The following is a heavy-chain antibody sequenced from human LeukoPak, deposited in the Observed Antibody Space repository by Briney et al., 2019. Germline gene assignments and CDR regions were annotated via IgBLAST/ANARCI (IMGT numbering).Heavy chain of an antibody. CDR2: IIPIFGTA. J-gene: IGHJ4*02. CDR1: GGTFSSYA. CDR3: ARDPYYYDSSGYYYDY. Sequence: ASVKVFCKASGGTFSSYAISWVRQAPGQGLEWMGGIIPIFGTANYAQKFQGRVTITTDESTSTAYMELSSLRSEDTAVYYCARDPYYYDSSGYYYDYWGQGTLVTVSS. V-gene: IGHV1-69*05. D-gene: IGHD3-22*01.